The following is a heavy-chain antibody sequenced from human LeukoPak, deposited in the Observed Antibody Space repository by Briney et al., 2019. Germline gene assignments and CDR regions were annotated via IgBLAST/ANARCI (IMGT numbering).Heavy chain of an antibody. V-gene: IGHV1-8*01. CDR3: AREGVEYLYYYYYYMDV. J-gene: IGHJ6*03. D-gene: IGHD2-2*02. Sequence: ASVKVSCKASGYTFTSYDINCVRQATEQGLEWMGWMNPNSGNTGYAQKFQGRVTMTRNTSISTAYMELSSLRSEDTAVYYCAREGVEYLYYYYYYMDVWGKGTTVTISS. CDR1: GYTFTSYD. CDR2: MNPNSGNT.